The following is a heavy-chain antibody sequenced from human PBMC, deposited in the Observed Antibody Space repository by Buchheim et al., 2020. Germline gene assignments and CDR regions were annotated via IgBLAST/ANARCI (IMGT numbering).Heavy chain of an antibody. Sequence: EVQLVESGGALVQPGGSLRLSCAVSGFTFRSYWMHWVRQAPGKGLVWVSRINSDGRSTNHADSVKGRFTMSRDNAKNTVYLQMDRLRAEDTAVYYCARDPGYFDCFDYWGQGTL. CDR1: GFTFRSYW. V-gene: IGHV3-74*01. D-gene: IGHD3-9*01. CDR2: INSDGRST. CDR3: ARDPGYFDCFDY. J-gene: IGHJ4*02.